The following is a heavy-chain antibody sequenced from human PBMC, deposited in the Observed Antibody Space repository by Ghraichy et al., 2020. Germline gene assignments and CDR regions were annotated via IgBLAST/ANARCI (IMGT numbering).Heavy chain of an antibody. V-gene: IGHV1-8*01. CDR1: GYTFTSFE. Sequence: ASVKVSCKASGYTFTSFEINWVRQATGQGLEWMGWLSPNSVHTYYAQKFQGRVAVTGDTSISTVYMELSSLTSEDMAVYSCARGLAVVGVEWGQGTLVTVSS. D-gene: IGHD2-8*02. CDR3: ARGLAVVGVE. J-gene: IGHJ4*02. CDR2: LSPNSVHT.